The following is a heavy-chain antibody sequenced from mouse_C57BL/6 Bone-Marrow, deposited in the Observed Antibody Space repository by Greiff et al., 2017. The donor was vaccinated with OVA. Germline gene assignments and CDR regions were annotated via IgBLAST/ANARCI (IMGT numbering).Heavy chain of an antibody. CDR3: ARERETGWFAY. J-gene: IGHJ3*01. CDR1: GYTFTSYG. V-gene: IGHV1-81*01. D-gene: IGHD4-1*01. CDR2: IYPRSGNT. Sequence: VQLKESGAELARPGASVKLSCKASGYTFTSYGISWVKQRTGQGLEWIGEIYPRSGNTYYNEKFKGKATLTADKSSSTAYMELRSLTSEDSAVYFCARERETGWFAYWGQGTLVTVSA.